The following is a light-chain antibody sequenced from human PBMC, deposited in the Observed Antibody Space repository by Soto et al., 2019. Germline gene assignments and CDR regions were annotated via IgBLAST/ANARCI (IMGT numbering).Light chain of an antibody. CDR3: QDSSTSPWP. J-gene: IGKJ1*01. CDR2: ATS. Sequence: TQSPGTLSLSPGERATLSCRAVQSVTSTYMAWYQQKPGQAPRLLIYATSFRATGIPGRFRGSGSGTDFTLTISSLEPEDSAVYYCQDSSTSPWPFGQGTKVEIK. CDR1: QSVTSTY. V-gene: IGKV3-20*01.